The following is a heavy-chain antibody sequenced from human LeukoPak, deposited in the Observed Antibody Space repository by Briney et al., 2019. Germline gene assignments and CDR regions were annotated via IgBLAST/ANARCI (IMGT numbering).Heavy chain of an antibody. CDR1: GGSISSSSYY. V-gene: IGHV4-39*02. CDR2: IYYSGST. D-gene: IGHD5-18*01. Sequence: SETLSLTCTVSGGSISSSSYYWGWIRQPPGKGLEWIGSIYYSGSTYYNPSLKSRVTISVDTSKNQFSLKLSSVTAADTAVYYCAREGGYSYALNWFDPWGQGTLVTVSS. J-gene: IGHJ5*02. CDR3: AREGGYSYALNWFDP.